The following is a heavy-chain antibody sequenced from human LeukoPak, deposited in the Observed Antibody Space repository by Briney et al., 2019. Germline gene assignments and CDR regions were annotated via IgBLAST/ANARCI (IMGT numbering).Heavy chain of an antibody. V-gene: IGHV4-59*08. CDR1: GGSLSSYY. Sequence: SETLSLTCTVSGGSLSSYYWSWIRQPPGKGLEWIGYIYSTGSANYNPSLKSRVPLSVDTAKNQFSLKLNSVTAADTAVYYCARMGGYSGYATHWGQGTLVTVPS. J-gene: IGHJ4*02. D-gene: IGHD5-12*01. CDR3: ARMGGYSGYATH. CDR2: IYSTGSA.